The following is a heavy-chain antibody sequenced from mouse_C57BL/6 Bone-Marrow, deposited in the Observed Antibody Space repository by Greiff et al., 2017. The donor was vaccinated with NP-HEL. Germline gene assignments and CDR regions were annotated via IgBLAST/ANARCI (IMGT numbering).Heavy chain of an antibody. Sequence: VMLVESGAELARPGASVKLSCKASGYTFTSYGISWVKQRTGQGLEWIGEIYPRSGNTYYNEKFKGKATLTADKSSSTAYMELRSLTSEDSAVYFCARPLLLRSYFDVWGTGTTVTVSS. D-gene: IGHD1-1*01. J-gene: IGHJ1*03. V-gene: IGHV1-81*01. CDR3: ARPLLLRSYFDV. CDR2: IYPRSGNT. CDR1: GYTFTSYG.